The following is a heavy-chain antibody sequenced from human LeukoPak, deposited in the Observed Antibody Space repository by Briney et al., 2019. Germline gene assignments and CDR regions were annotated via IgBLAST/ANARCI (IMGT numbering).Heavy chain of an antibody. CDR3: ARVMFSVAGTKFDY. D-gene: IGHD6-19*01. CDR2: IYYSGST. V-gene: IGHV4-59*01. CDR1: GGSISSYY. J-gene: IGHJ4*02. Sequence: SETLSLTCTDSGGSISSYYWSWIRQPPGKGLEWIRYIYYSGSTNYNPSLKSRVTISVDTSKNQFSLKLSSVTAADTAVYYCARVMFSVAGTKFDYWGQGTLVTVSS.